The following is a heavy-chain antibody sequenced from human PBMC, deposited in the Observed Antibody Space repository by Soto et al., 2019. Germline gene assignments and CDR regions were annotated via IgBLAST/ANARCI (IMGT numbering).Heavy chain of an antibody. V-gene: IGHV3-74*01. J-gene: IGHJ4*02. CDR3: ANYGSGIPF. CDR2: ISADGSGT. Sequence: WVRQAPGKGLVWVSRISADGSGTIYADSVKGRFTISRDNAKNTLYLQMNSLRAEDTAVYYCANYGSGIPFWGQGTLVTVSS. D-gene: IGHD3-10*01.